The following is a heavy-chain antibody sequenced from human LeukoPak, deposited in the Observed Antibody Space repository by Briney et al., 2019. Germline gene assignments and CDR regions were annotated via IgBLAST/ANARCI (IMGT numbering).Heavy chain of an antibody. Sequence: ASVKVSCKASGYTFTSYYMHWVRQAPGQGLEWMGIINPSGGSTSYAQKFQGRVTMTWNTSISTAYMELSSLRSEDTAVYYCAISSGSVDYWGQGTLVTVSS. CDR2: INPSGGST. V-gene: IGHV1-46*01. CDR1: GYTFTSYY. D-gene: IGHD6-19*01. J-gene: IGHJ4*02. CDR3: AISSGSVDY.